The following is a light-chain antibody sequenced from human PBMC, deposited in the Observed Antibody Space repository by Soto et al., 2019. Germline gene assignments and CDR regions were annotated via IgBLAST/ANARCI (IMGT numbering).Light chain of an antibody. CDR2: DAS. Sequence: GTLSLSPGERATLSCRASQSVSSYLAWYQQKPGQAPRLLIYDASNRATGIPARFSGSGSGTDFTLTISSLEPEDFAVYYCQQRSNWPPRSTFGGGTKVDIK. V-gene: IGKV3-11*01. CDR3: QQRSNWPPRST. J-gene: IGKJ4*01. CDR1: QSVSSY.